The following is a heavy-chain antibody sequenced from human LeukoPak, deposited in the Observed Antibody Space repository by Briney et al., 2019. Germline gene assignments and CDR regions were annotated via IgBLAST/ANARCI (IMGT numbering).Heavy chain of an antibody. V-gene: IGHV1-18*04. CDR3: ARDYYGSGSYSLPVDY. Sequence: GASVKVSCKAPGYTFTSYGISWVRQAPGQGLEWMGWISAYNGNTNYAQKLQGRVTMTTDTSTSTAYMELRSLRSDDTAVYYCARDYYGSGSYSLPVDYWGQGTVVTVSS. D-gene: IGHD3-10*01. CDR2: ISAYNGNT. CDR1: GYTFTSYG. J-gene: IGHJ4*02.